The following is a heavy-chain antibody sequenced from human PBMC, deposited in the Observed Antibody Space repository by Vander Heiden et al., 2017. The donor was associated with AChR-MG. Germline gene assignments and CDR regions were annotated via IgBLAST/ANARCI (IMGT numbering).Heavy chain of an antibody. D-gene: IGHD3-22*01. CDR3: AKDLERSSGYPDYFDY. CDR2: ISGSGGST. J-gene: IGHJ4*01. CDR1: GFTFSSYA. Sequence: EVQLLESGGGLVQPGGSLRLSCAASGFTFSSYAMSWVRQAPGKGLEWVSAISGSGGSTYYADSVKGRFTISRDNSKNTLYLQMNSLRAEDTAVYYCAKDLERSSGYPDYFDYWGHGTLVTVSS. V-gene: IGHV3-23*01.